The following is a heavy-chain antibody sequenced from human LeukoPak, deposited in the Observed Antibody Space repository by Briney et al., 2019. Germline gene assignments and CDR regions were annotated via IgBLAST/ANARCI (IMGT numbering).Heavy chain of an antibody. CDR3: ARASGDYDFDY. V-gene: IGHV4-34*01. Sequence: SETLSLTCAVYGGSFSGYYWSWIRQPPGKGLEWIGEINHSGSTNYNPSLKSRVTISVDTSKNQFSLKLSSVTAADTAVYYCARASGDYDFDYWGQGTLVTVSS. D-gene: IGHD4-17*01. J-gene: IGHJ4*02. CDR1: GGSFSGYY. CDR2: INHSGST.